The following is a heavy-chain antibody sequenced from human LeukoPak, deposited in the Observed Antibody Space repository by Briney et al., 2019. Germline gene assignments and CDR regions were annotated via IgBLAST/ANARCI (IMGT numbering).Heavy chain of an antibody. J-gene: IGHJ4*02. D-gene: IGHD6-19*01. CDR2: INPNSDNT. CDR3: ARGCTGWPNNECDS. CDR1: GYTFIRHD. V-gene: IGHV1-8*03. Sequence: GASVKVSCKASGYTFIRHDINWVRQAPGQGLEWLGWINPNSDNTGSAQQFQHRITFTRDTSINTAYMELSSLRFDDTAVYYCARGCTGWPNNECDSWGQGTLVTVSS.